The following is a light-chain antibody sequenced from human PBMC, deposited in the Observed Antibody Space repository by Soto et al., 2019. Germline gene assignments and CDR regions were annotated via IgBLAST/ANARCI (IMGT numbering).Light chain of an antibody. J-gene: IGKJ1*01. CDR3: QQYNGYSRT. CDR2: DVS. V-gene: IGKV1-5*01. Sequence: DIQMTQSPSTLSASVGDRVTITCRASQSISDSLAWYQQKPGKAPYLLISDVSSLERAVPSRFSGSGSGTEFTLTISSRQPDDFATYYCQQYNGYSRTFGQGTKV. CDR1: QSISDS.